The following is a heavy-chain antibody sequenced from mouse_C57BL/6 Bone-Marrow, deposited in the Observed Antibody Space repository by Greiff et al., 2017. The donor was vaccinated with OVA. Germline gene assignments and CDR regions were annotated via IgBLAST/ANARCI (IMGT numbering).Heavy chain of an antibody. D-gene: IGHD2-2*01. V-gene: IGHV3-3*01. CDR1: GFSINSDCY. CDR2: TFYSGIT. Sequence: EVKLVESGPSLVRPSQTLSLTCTVPGFSINSDCYWIWIRQFPGNKLEYIGYTFYSGITYYNPSLESRTYITRDTSKNQFSLKLSSVTTEDTATYYCARGDGYDDAMDYWGQGTSVTVSS. J-gene: IGHJ4*01. CDR3: ARGDGYDDAMDY.